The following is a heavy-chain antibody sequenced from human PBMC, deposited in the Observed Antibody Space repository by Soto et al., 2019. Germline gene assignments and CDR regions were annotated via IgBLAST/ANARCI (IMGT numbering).Heavy chain of an antibody. CDR2: TYYRSKWYN. V-gene: IGHV6-1*01. CDR3: ARETYYDFWSGYYPYYYYGMDV. J-gene: IGHJ6*02. D-gene: IGHD3-3*01. CDR1: GDSVSRNSAA. Sequence: PSQTLSLTCAISGDSVSRNSAAWNWIRQSPSRGLEWLGRTYYRSKWYNDYAVSVKSRITINPYTCKNQFSLQLNSVTPEDTAVYYCARETYYDFWSGYYPYYYYGMDVWGQGTTVTVSS.